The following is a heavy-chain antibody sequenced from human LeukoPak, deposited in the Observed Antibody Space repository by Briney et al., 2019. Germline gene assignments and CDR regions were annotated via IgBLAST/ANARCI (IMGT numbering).Heavy chain of an antibody. D-gene: IGHD2-2*01. CDR3: ARVPVVPAAMRAGYFDY. CDR1: GFTFSSYA. Sequence: GGSLRLSCAASGFTFSSYAMSWVRQAPGKGLEWVSAISGSGGSTYYADSVKGRFTISRDNAKNSLYLQMNSLRAEDTAVYYCARVPVVPAAMRAGYFDYWGQGTLVTVSS. CDR2: ISGSGGST. V-gene: IGHV3-23*01. J-gene: IGHJ4*02.